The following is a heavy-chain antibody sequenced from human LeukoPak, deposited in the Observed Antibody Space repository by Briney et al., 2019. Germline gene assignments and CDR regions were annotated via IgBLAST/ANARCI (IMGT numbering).Heavy chain of an antibody. CDR2: ISSSSSYI. Sequence: PGGSLRLSCAASGFTFSSYSMNWVRQAPGKGLEWVSSISSSSSYIYYADSVKGRFTISRDNAKNSLYLQMNSLRGEDTALYHCARDSSSGAYGSGSYGGRQVNWFDPWGQGTLVTVSS. CDR1: GFTFSSYS. V-gene: IGHV3-21*04. D-gene: IGHD3-10*01. CDR3: ARDSSSGAYGSGSYGGRQVNWFDP. J-gene: IGHJ5*02.